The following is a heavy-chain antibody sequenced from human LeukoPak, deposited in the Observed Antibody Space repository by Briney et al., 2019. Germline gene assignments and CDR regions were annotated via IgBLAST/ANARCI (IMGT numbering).Heavy chain of an antibody. Sequence: ASVKVSCKASGYTFTSYGISWVRQAPGQGLEWMGWISAYNGNTNYAQKLQGRVTMTTDTSTSTAYMEQSSLRSEDTAVYYCARDLGGSSDFDYWGQGTLVTVSS. CDR1: GYTFTSYG. CDR3: ARDLGGSSDFDY. CDR2: ISAYNGNT. J-gene: IGHJ4*02. D-gene: IGHD3-16*01. V-gene: IGHV1-18*01.